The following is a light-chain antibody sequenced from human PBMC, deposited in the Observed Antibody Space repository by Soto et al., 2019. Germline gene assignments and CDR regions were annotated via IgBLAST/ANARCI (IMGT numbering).Light chain of an antibody. CDR3: QKYNFWPLT. Sequence: DIVLTQSPATLSFSPGEIATVSCRASQGVSSYLAWYQQKPGQAPRLLIYGASTRATGIPARFSGSGSGTDFTLTISSLQSEDFAVYYCQKYNFWPLTFGGGTTVDIK. J-gene: IGKJ4*01. V-gene: IGKV3-15*01. CDR2: GAS. CDR1: QGVSSY.